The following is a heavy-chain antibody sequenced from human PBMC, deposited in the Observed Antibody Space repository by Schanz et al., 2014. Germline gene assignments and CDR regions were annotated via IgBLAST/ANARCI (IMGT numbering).Heavy chain of an antibody. CDR1: GDSISGGGYS. J-gene: IGHJ5*01. CDR2: IYYSGST. CDR3: ARGPHIVTTTPVYGFDP. Sequence: QVQLQESGPGLVKPSQTLSLTCAVSGDSISGGGYSWSWIRQAPGGGLEWIGYIYYSGSTFYSPSLKSRVIISVDTSNNQFSLKLSSVTAADTAVYYCARGPHIVTTTPVYGFDPWGQGTLVTVSS. D-gene: IGHD5-12*01. V-gene: IGHV4-30-4*07.